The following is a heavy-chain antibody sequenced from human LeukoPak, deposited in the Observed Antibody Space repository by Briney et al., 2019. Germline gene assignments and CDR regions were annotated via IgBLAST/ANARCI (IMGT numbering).Heavy chain of an antibody. Sequence: PGGSLRLSCAASGFTFSSYAMHWVRQAPGKGLEYASAISSNGGGTYYANSVKGRFTISRDNSKNTLYLQMGSLRAEDMAVYYCARVYGSYYYYGMDVWGQGTTVTVSS. CDR3: ARVYGSYYYYGMDV. V-gene: IGHV3-64*01. CDR1: GFTFSSYA. D-gene: IGHD1-26*01. CDR2: ISSNGGGT. J-gene: IGHJ6*02.